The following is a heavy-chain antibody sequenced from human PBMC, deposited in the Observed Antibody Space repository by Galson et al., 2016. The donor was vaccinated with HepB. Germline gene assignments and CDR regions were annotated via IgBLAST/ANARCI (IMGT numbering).Heavy chain of an antibody. CDR3: VRGAARPGDWYFDL. D-gene: IGHD6-6*01. CDR1: GFTFSXXX. Sequence: SLRLSCAASGFTFSXXXMHXXRQAXXXGLXXVSTXXTAXXXYYPGSVKGRFTLSRENAKNSLYLQMNSLRAGDTAVYYCVRGAARPGDWYFDLWGRGTLVTVSS. J-gene: IGHJ2*01. CDR2: XXTAXXX. V-gene: IGHV3-13*01.